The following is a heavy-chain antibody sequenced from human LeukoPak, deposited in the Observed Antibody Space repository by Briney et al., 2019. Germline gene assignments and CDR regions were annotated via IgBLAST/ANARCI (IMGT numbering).Heavy chain of an antibody. V-gene: IGHV4-59*01. CDR3: ARTKPVTTMQYYFDY. CDR2: IYYSGST. CDR1: GGSISSYY. D-gene: IGHD4-17*01. Sequence: PSETLSLTCTVSGGSISSYYWSWIRQPPGKGLEWIGYIYYSGSTNYNPSLKSRVTISVDTSKNQFSLKLSSVTAADTAVYYRARTKPVTTMQYYFDYWGQGTLVTVSS. J-gene: IGHJ4*02.